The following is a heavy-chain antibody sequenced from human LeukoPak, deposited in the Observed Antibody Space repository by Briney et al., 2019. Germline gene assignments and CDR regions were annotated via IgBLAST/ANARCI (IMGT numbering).Heavy chain of an antibody. CDR1: GFTFSSYD. CDR2: IGTAGDT. Sequence: PGGSLRLSCAASGFTFSSYDMHWVRQATGKGLEWVSAIGTAGDTYYPGSVKGRFTISRENAKNSLYLQMNSLRAGDTAVYYCARDLVDCSGGNCYSYRYYYGMDVWGQGTTVTVSS. CDR3: ARDLVDCSGGNCYSYRYYYGMDV. D-gene: IGHD2-15*01. J-gene: IGHJ6*02. V-gene: IGHV3-13*01.